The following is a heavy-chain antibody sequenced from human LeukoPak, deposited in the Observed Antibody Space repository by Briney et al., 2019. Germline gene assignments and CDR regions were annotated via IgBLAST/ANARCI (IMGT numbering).Heavy chain of an antibody. J-gene: IGHJ4*02. CDR1: GFTFSSYG. CDR3: AKDVSSGVYPETFDY. Sequence: GGSLRLSCAASGFTFSSYGMHWVRQAPGKGLEWVTFIRYDGSNKYYTDSVKGRFTISRDNSKNTLYLKMNSLRTEDTAVYYCAKDVSSGVYPETFDYWGQGTLVTVSS. CDR2: IRYDGSNK. D-gene: IGHD3-10*01. V-gene: IGHV3-30*02.